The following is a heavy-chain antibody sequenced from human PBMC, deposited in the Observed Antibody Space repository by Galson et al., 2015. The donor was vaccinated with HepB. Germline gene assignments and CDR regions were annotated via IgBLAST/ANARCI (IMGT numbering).Heavy chain of an antibody. CDR2: IWYDGSNK. CDR1: GFTFSSYG. Sequence: SLRLSCAASGFTFSSYGMHWVRQAPGKGLEWVAVIWYDGSNKYYADSVKGRFTISRDNSKNTLYLQMNSLRAEDTAVYYCARDTSKWELSYWGQGTLVTVSS. V-gene: IGHV3-33*08. J-gene: IGHJ4*02. CDR3: ARDTSKWELSY. D-gene: IGHD1-26*01.